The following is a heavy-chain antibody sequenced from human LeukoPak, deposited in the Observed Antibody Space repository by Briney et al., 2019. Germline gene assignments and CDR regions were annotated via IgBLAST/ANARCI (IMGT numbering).Heavy chain of an antibody. J-gene: IGHJ4*02. D-gene: IGHD1-20*01. CDR2: MNPNSGNT. Sequence: ASVKVSXKASGYTFTSYDINWVRQATGQGLEWMGWMNPNSGNTGYAQKFQGRVTMTRNTSISTAYMELSSLRSEDTAVYYCARGITLLNAFDYWGQGTLVTVSS. CDR3: ARGITLLNAFDY. CDR1: GYTFTSYD. V-gene: IGHV1-8*01.